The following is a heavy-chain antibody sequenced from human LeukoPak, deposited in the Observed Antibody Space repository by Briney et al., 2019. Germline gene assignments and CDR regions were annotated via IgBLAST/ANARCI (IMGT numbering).Heavy chain of an antibody. CDR3: ARTAYCGGDCYSPEYFST. J-gene: IGHJ1*01. Sequence: PSETLSLTCTVSGGSISSSGYYWGWIRQPPGKGLEWIGSIYYSGSTYYNPSLKSRVTISVDTSKNQFSLKLSSVTAADTAVYYCARTAYCGGDCYSPEYFSTGARAPWSPSPQ. V-gene: IGHV4-39*01. D-gene: IGHD2-21*02. CDR1: GGSISSSGYY. CDR2: IYYSGST.